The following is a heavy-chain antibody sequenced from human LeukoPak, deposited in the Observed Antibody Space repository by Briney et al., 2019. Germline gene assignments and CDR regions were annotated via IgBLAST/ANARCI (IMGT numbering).Heavy chain of an antibody. CDR3: ATPTSGGDAFDI. Sequence: PSETLSLTCTVSGGSITHYYWTWIRQPPGKTLEWIGYSYYSGSTKYNPSLKGRVTISVDTSNNQFSLNLRSVTAADTAVYYCATPTSGGDAFDIWGQGTMVTVSS. V-gene: IGHV4-59*01. J-gene: IGHJ3*02. CDR1: GGSITHYY. D-gene: IGHD1-26*01. CDR2: SYYSGST.